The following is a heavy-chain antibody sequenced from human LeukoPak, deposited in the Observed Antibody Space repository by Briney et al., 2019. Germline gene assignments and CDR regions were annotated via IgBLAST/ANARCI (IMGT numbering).Heavy chain of an antibody. CDR1: GASISSSSSY. Sequence: SETLSLTCTVSGASISSSSSYWAWIRQPPGKGLEWIGSINYSGSTYYNPSLKSRVTISVDTSKEQFSLKLSSVTAADTAVYYCARGGEYQLLPVRFWFDPWGQGTLVTVSS. D-gene: IGHD2-2*01. V-gene: IGHV4-39*07. CDR2: INYSGST. CDR3: ARGGEYQLLPVRFWFDP. J-gene: IGHJ5*02.